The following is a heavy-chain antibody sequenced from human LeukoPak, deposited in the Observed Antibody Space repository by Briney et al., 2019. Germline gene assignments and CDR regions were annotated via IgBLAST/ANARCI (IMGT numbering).Heavy chain of an antibody. J-gene: IGHJ3*02. Sequence: SETLSLTCTVSGGSISSYYWSWIRQPPGKGLEWIGYIYYSGSTNYNPSLKSRVTISVDTSKNQFSLKLSSVTAADTAVYYCASTGYSSSWYYDAFDIWGQGTMVTVSS. D-gene: IGHD6-13*01. V-gene: IGHV4-59*01. CDR2: IYYSGST. CDR3: ASTGYSSSWYYDAFDI. CDR1: GGSISSYY.